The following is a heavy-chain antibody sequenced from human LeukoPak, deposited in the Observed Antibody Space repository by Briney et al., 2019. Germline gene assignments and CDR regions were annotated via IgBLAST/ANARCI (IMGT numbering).Heavy chain of an antibody. CDR1: GGSFSYYY. J-gene: IGHJ6*03. CDR2: VYSSGST. CDR3: ASQGIAAVQDYHMDV. Sequence: SETLSLTCTVSGGSFSYYYWSWIRQPAGKGLDWIGRVYSSGSTNYNPSLKSRVTMSVDTSKNHFSLRLSSVTAADTAVYYCASQGIAAVQDYHMDVWGKGTTVTVSS. V-gene: IGHV4-4*07. D-gene: IGHD6-13*01.